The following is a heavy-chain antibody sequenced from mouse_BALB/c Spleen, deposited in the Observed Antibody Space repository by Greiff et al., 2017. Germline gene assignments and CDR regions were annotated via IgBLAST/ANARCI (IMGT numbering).Heavy chain of an antibody. CDR1: GFTFSSYA. CDR2: ISSGGSYT. Sequence: DVMLVESGGGLVKPGGSLKLSCAASGFTFSSYAMSWVRQSPEKRLEWVAEISSGGSYTYYPDTVTGRFTISRDNAKNTLYLEMSSLRSEDTAMYYCARDGDLNGFAYWGQGTLVTVSA. V-gene: IGHV5-9-4*01. D-gene: IGHD3-3*01. J-gene: IGHJ3*01. CDR3: ARDGDLNGFAY.